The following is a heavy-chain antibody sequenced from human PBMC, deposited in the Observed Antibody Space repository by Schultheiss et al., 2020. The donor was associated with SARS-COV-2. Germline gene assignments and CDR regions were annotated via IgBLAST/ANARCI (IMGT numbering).Heavy chain of an antibody. CDR2: LYYSGST. D-gene: IGHD3-9*01. V-gene: IGHV4-39*07. J-gene: IGHJ6*02. CDR3: ARVLLRYFDWLGNRDYGMEV. CDR1: GGSISSSSYF. Sequence: SQTLSLTCSVSGGSISSSSYFWAWIRQSPGNGLAWIGSLYYSGSTYYNPSLRSRLTIYVDTSKNQFSLKVNSVTVADTAVYYCARVLLRYFDWLGNRDYGMEVWGQGTTVTGSS.